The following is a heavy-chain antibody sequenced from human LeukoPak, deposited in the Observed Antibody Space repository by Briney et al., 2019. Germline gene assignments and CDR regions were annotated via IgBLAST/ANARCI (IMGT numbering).Heavy chain of an antibody. CDR1: GGSISSGTYS. J-gene: IGHJ4*02. Sequence: SQTLSHTCAVSGGSISSGTYSWNWIRQPPGKGLEWVGYIFHSGSTYYSPSLKSRVTISVDTSKTQFSLKLSSVTAADTAMYYCARGYSDYPYFFDSWGQGALVTVSS. D-gene: IGHD5-12*01. CDR2: IFHSGST. V-gene: IGHV4-30-2*01. CDR3: ARGYSDYPYFFDS.